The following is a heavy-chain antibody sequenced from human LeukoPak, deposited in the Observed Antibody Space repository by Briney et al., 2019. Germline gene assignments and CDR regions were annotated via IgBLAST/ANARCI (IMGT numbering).Heavy chain of an antibody. D-gene: IGHD6-13*01. V-gene: IGHV4-4*07. CDR2: IYTSGST. J-gene: IGHJ5*02. Sequence: SETLSLTCAVYGGSFSGYYWSWIRQPAGKGLEWIGRIYTSGSTNYNPSLKSRVTISVDTSKNQFSLKLSSVTAADTAVYYCARDGAAAGGNWFDPWGQGTLVTVSS. CDR3: ARDGAAAGGNWFDP. CDR1: GGSFSGYY.